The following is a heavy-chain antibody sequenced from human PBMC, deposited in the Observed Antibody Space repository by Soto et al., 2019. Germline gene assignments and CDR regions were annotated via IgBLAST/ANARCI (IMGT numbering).Heavy chain of an antibody. D-gene: IGHD6-19*01. J-gene: IGHJ4*02. CDR3: ARDLLTDTSGGFTPHYFDY. Sequence: GGSLRLSCSASGFTFSSYGMHWVRQAPGKGLEWVAVIWYDGSNQFYVDSVKGRFTISRDNSKNTLYLQMNNLRAEDTAVYYCARDLLTDTSGGFTPHYFDYWGLGALVTVSS. CDR1: GFTFSSYG. CDR2: IWYDGSNQ. V-gene: IGHV3-33*01.